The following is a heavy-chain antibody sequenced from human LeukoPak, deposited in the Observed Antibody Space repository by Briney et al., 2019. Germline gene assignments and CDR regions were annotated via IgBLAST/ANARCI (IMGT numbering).Heavy chain of an antibody. J-gene: IGHJ4*02. V-gene: IGHV1-69*01. CDR2: IIPIFGTA. D-gene: IGHD3-22*01. CDR3: ARDDSSGYPTDY. CDR1: GGTFSSYA. Sequence: SVKVSCKASGGTFSSYAISWVRQAPGQGLEWMGGIIPIFGTANYAQMFQGRVTITADESTSTAYMELSSLRSEDTAVYYCARDDSSGYPTDYWGQATLVTVSS.